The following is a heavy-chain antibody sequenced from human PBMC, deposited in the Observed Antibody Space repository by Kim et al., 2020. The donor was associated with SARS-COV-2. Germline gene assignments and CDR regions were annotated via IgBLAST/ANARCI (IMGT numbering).Heavy chain of an antibody. CDR3: AACGGDCSLNWFDP. D-gene: IGHD2-21*02. CDR2: INHSGST. J-gene: IGHJ5*02. CDR1: GGSFSGYY. Sequence: SETLSLTCAVYGGSFSGYYWSWIRQPPGKGLEWIGEINHSGSTNYNPSLKSRVTISVDTSKNQFSLKLSSVTAADTAVYYCAACGGDCSLNWFDPWGQGT. V-gene: IGHV4-34*01.